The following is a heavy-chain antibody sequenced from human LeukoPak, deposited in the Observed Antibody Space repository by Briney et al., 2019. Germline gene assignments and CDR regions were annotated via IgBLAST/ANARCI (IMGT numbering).Heavy chain of an antibody. D-gene: IGHD3-10*01. CDR3: ASEPYYYGSGSPAPIDY. CDR1: GGSISSGGYY. Sequence: SETPSLTCTVSGGSISSGGYYWSWIRQHPRKGLEWIGYIYYSGSTYYNPSLKSRVTISVDTSKNQFSLKLSSVTAADTAVYYCASEPYYYGSGSPAPIDYWGQGTLVTVSS. J-gene: IGHJ4*02. CDR2: IYYSGST. V-gene: IGHV4-31*03.